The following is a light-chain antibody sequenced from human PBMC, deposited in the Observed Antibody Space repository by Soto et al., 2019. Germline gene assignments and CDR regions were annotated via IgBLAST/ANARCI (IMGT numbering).Light chain of an antibody. Sequence: QSVLTQPASVSGSPGQSITISCTGTSRDVGGYNYVSWYQQHPGKAPKLMIYDVSNRPSGVSNRFSGSKSGNTASLTISGLQAEDEADYYCSSYTSSSPLRVFGGGTKVTVL. J-gene: IGLJ2*01. CDR2: DVS. CDR1: SRDVGGYNY. CDR3: SSYTSSSPLRV. V-gene: IGLV2-14*01.